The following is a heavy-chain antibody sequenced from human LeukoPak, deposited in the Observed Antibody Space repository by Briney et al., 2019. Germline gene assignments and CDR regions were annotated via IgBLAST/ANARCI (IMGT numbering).Heavy chain of an antibody. CDR3: ARGPHPIIVVVVAATQTYFDY. CDR2: ISSGGRTI. J-gene: IGHJ4*02. Sequence: GGSLRLSCAASGFNFSSYEMNWVRQAPGKGLEWVSAISSGGRTIYYADSVKGRFTISRDNSKNTLYLQMNSLRAEDTAVYYCARGPHPIIVVVVAATQTYFDYWGQGTLVTVSS. D-gene: IGHD2-15*01. V-gene: IGHV3-48*03. CDR1: GFNFSSYE.